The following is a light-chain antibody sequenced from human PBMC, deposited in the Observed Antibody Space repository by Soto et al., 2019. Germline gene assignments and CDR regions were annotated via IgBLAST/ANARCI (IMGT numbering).Light chain of an antibody. V-gene: IGLV2-14*01. CDR1: SSDVGGYNH. J-gene: IGLJ2*01. Sequence: QSVLTQPASVSGSPGQSITISCTGTSSDVGGYNHVSWYQQHPGKVPKLMIYDVSNRPSGVSNRFSGSKSGNTASLTISGLQAEDEADYYCSSYTSSSTVLFGGGTQLTVL. CDR2: DVS. CDR3: SSYTSSSTVL.